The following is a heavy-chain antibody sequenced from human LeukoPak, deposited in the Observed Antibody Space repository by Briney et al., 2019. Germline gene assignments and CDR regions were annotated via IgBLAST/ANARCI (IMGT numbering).Heavy chain of an antibody. V-gene: IGHV1-18*01. Sequence: GASVKVSCKASGYTFTRYGISWVRQAPGEGLEWMGWISTNSDEIHYARKFQGRVTLTTDTSASTAYMEVRSLRSDDTAVYYCARDPYHEILPGYGSAMAHWGQGTRATVSS. CDR1: GYTFTRYG. CDR3: ARDPYHEILPGYGSAMAH. J-gene: IGHJ4*02. CDR2: ISTNSDEI. D-gene: IGHD3-9*01.